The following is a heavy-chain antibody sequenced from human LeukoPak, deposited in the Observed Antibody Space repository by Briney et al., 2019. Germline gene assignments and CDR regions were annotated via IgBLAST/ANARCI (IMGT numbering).Heavy chain of an antibody. D-gene: IGHD5-12*01. J-gene: IGHJ5*02. CDR1: GFPFPTYA. V-gene: IGHV3-21*01. Sequence: GGSLRLSCVASGFPFPTYAMMWVRQAPGKGLEWVSSISTMSNYIFYGDSVKGRFTISRDNAKNSVYLQMNSLRPEDTAVYYCSRDRLGGLDLWGQGTLVTVSS. CDR2: ISTMSNYI. CDR3: SRDRLGGLDL.